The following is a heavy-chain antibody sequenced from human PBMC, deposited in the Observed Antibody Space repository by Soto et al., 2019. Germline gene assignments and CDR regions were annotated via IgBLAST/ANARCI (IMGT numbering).Heavy chain of an antibody. CDR3: ARDYCSRTSCYFDY. Sequence: QVHLVQSGAEVRKPGASVKVSCKASGYTFTSYGLSWVRQAPGQGLEWMGWISGFNGKTSSAQKVQGRITMTTDTSTSTAYMELRSLRSDDTAVYYCARDYCSRTSCYFDYWGQGTLVTVSS. J-gene: IGHJ4*02. D-gene: IGHD2-2*01. V-gene: IGHV1-18*01. CDR2: ISGFNGKT. CDR1: GYTFTSYG.